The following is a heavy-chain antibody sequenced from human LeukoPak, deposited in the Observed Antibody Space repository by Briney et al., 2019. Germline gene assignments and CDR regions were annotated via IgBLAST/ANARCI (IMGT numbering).Heavy chain of an antibody. CDR1: GGSISSSSYY. D-gene: IGHD6-19*01. V-gene: IGHV4-39*01. CDR3: ARSPRLAVAGPNPHDY. CDR2: FYYSGST. J-gene: IGHJ4*02. Sequence: SSETLSLTCTVSGGSISSSSYYWGWICQPPGKGLEWIGSFYYSGSTYYNPSLKSRVTISVETSKNQFSPRLRSVTAADTAVYYCARSPRLAVAGPNPHDYWGEGTLVTVSS.